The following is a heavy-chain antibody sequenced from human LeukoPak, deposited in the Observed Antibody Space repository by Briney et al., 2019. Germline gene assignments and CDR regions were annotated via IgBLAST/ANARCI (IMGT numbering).Heavy chain of an antibody. Sequence: GGSLRLSCAASGFTFSSYSMNWVRQAPGKGLEWVSSISSSSSYIYYADSVKGRFTISRDNAKSSLYPQMNSLRAEDTAVYYCARDAGYSSSWYYFDYWGQGTLVTVSS. D-gene: IGHD6-13*01. J-gene: IGHJ4*02. V-gene: IGHV3-21*01. CDR2: ISSSSSYI. CDR1: GFTFSSYS. CDR3: ARDAGYSSSWYYFDY.